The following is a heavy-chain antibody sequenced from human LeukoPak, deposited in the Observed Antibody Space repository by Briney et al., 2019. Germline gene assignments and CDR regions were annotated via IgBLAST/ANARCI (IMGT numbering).Heavy chain of an antibody. CDR1: GFTFSSYG. V-gene: IGHV3-30*03. CDR2: ISYDGSNK. Sequence: PGGSLRLSCAASGFTFSSYGMHWVRQAPGKGLEWVAVISYDGSNKYYADSVKGRFTISRDNAKNSLYLQMNSLRAEDTAVYYCASFDGAVAEPWGQGTLVTVSS. D-gene: IGHD6-19*01. J-gene: IGHJ5*02. CDR3: ASFDGAVAEP.